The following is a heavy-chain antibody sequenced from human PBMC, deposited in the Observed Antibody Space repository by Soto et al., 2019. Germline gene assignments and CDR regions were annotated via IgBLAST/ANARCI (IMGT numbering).Heavy chain of an antibody. CDR2: ISYDGSNK. J-gene: IGHJ4*02. D-gene: IGHD3-22*01. CDR1: GFTFSSYA. CDR3: ARGEVVVNPGLVY. V-gene: IGHV3-30-3*01. Sequence: QVQLVESGGGVVQPGRSLRLSCAASGFTFSSYAMHWVRQAPGKGLEWVAVISYDGSNKYYADSVKGRFTISRDNSKNTLYLQMNSLRAEDTAVYYCARGEVVVNPGLVYWGQGTLVTVSS.